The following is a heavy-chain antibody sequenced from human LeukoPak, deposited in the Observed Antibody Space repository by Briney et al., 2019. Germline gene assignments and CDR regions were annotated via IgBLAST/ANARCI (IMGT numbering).Heavy chain of an antibody. CDR1: GYTFTGYY. Sequence: ASVKVSCKASGYTFTGYYMHWLRQAPGQGLEWMGWINPNSGGTNYAQKFQGRVTMTRDTSISTAYMELSRLRSDDTAVYYCARLPTVAGTTYYLDYWGQGTLVTVSS. CDR2: INPNSGGT. CDR3: ARLPTVAGTTYYLDY. D-gene: IGHD6-19*01. V-gene: IGHV1-2*02. J-gene: IGHJ4*02.